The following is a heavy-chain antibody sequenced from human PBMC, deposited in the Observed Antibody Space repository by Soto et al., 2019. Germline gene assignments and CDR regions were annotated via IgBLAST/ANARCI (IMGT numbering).Heavy chain of an antibody. CDR2: ISWNSGSI. CDR1: GFTFDDYA. V-gene: IGHV3-9*01. CDR3: AKARGLVLSFYFDY. Sequence: EVQLVESGGGLVQPGRSLRLSCAASGFTFDDYAMHWVRQAPGKGLEWVSGISWNSGSIGYADSVKGRFTISRDNAKNSLYLQMNSLRAEDTALYYCAKARGLVLSFYFDYCGQGTLVTVSS. J-gene: IGHJ4*02. D-gene: IGHD6-19*01.